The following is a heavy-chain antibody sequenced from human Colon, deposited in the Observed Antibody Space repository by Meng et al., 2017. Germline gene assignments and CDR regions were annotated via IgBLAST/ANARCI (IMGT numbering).Heavy chain of an antibody. CDR1: GFTFGRSA. V-gene: IGHV3-48*03. J-gene: IGHJ4*02. CDR2: ISGSGTTL. D-gene: IGHD6-19*01. Sequence: GESLKISCEASGFTFGRSAMNWVRQAPGKGLEWVSYISGSGTTLYYADSVKGRFTISRDNAKNSLFLQMNSLRAEDTAIYYCARDVLSSEWGDDWGQGPLVTVSS. CDR3: ARDVLSSEWGDD.